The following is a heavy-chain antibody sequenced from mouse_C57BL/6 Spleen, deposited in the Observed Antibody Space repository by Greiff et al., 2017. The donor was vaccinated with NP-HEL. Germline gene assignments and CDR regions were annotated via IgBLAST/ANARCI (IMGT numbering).Heavy chain of an antibody. J-gene: IGHJ4*01. D-gene: IGHD2-4*01. CDR3: ARIYYDYDVRAMDY. CDR2: IYPGSGST. CDR1: GYTFTSYW. V-gene: IGHV1-55*01. Sequence: VQLQQSGAELVKPGASVKMSCKASGYTFTSYWITWVKQRPGQGLEWIGDIYPGSGSTNYNQKFKSKATLTVDTSSSTAYMQLSSLTSEDSAVYYCARIYYDYDVRAMDYWGQGTSVTVSS.